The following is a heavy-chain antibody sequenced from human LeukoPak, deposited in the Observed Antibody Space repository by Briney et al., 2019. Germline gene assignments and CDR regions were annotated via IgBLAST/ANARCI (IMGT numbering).Heavy chain of an antibody. V-gene: IGHV3-74*01. CDR2: INSDGTYT. D-gene: IGHD3-10*01. Sequence: GGSLRLSCAASGFTFSSDWMHWVRQAPGKGLVWVSRINSDGTYTSYADSVKGRFTISRDNAKNTLYLQLNSLRVEDTAVYYCARAPRGLDVWGQGTSVTVSS. CDR1: GFTFSSDW. J-gene: IGHJ6*02. CDR3: ARAPRGLDV.